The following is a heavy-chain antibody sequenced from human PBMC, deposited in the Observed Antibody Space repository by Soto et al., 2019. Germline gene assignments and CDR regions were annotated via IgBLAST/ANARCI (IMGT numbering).Heavy chain of an antibody. J-gene: IGHJ5*02. D-gene: IGHD3-22*01. Sequence: KPSETLSLTCTVSGGSISSSSYYWGWIRQPPGKGLEWIGSIYYSGSTYYNPSLKSRVTISVDTSKNQFSLKLSSVTAADTAVYYCARLSGYGSWGQGTLVTVSS. CDR3: ARLSGYGS. CDR1: GGSISSSSYY. CDR2: IYYSGST. V-gene: IGHV4-39*01.